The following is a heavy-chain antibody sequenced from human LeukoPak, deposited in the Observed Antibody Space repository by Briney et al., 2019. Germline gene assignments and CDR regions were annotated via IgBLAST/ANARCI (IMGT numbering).Heavy chain of an antibody. V-gene: IGHV1-18*01. Sequence: ASVKLSRKASGYTFTSYGISWVRHAPGQGHEWMGWISVYNGNTNYAQNLQGRVTMTTDTSTSTAYMELRSLRSDDTAVYYCAREARNTIFGVVLYGMDVWGQGTTVTVSS. J-gene: IGHJ6*02. CDR3: AREARNTIFGVVLYGMDV. CDR1: GYTFTSYG. D-gene: IGHD3-3*01. CDR2: ISVYNGNT.